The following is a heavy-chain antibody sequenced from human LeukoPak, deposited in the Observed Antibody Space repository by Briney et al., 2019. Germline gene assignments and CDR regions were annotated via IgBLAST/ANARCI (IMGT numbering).Heavy chain of an antibody. CDR2: INHSGST. Sequence: SETLSLTCAVYGGSFSGYSWSWIRQPPGKGLEWIGEINHSGSTNYNPSLKSRVTMSVDTSKNQFSLKLSSVTAADTAVYYCSRGEGMTTVTTYGFYFDSWGQGTLVTVSS. V-gene: IGHV4-34*01. J-gene: IGHJ4*02. D-gene: IGHD4-17*01. CDR1: GGSFSGYS. CDR3: SRGEGMTTVTTYGFYFDS.